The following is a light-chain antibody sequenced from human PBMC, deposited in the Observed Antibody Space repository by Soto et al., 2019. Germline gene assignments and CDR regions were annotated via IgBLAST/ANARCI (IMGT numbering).Light chain of an antibody. Sequence: QSALTQPASVSGSPGQSITISCTGTSSDVGGYNYVSWYQQHPGKAPKLMIYDVSNRPSGVSNRFSGSKSGNTASLTISGLHAEDDADYYCSSYTSSSTLVVFGGGTTVTVL. CDR3: SSYTSSSTLVV. CDR1: SSDVGGYNY. V-gene: IGLV2-14*01. CDR2: DVS. J-gene: IGLJ2*01.